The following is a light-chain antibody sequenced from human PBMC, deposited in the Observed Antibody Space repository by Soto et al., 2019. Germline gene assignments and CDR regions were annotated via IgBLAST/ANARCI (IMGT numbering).Light chain of an antibody. CDR1: SSDVGGYYY. J-gene: IGLJ1*01. Sequence: SVLTQPPSASGSPGQSVTISCTGTSSDVGGYYYVSWYQQHPGKAPKLMIYEVSKRPSGVPDRFSGSKSGNTASLTVSGLQAEDEADYYCSSYAGTNTPYVFGTGTRSPS. CDR2: EVS. CDR3: SSYAGTNTPYV. V-gene: IGLV2-8*01.